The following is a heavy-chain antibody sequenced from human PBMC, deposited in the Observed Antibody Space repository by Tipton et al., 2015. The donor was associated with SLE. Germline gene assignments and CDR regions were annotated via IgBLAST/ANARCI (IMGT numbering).Heavy chain of an antibody. Sequence: LSLTCTVFGGSVSSVGYYWSWIRLQPGTGLEWIGYIYYIGSGSTSFNPSLKSRLTISVDTSKNQFSLRLSSVTAADAAVYYCGRDGSGGYGRWYDCGGGALVIVSS. D-gene: IGHD6-13*01. V-gene: IGHV4-31*03. J-gene: IGHJ4*02. CDR2: IYYIGSGST. CDR3: GRDGSGGYGRWYD. CDR1: GGSVSSVGYY.